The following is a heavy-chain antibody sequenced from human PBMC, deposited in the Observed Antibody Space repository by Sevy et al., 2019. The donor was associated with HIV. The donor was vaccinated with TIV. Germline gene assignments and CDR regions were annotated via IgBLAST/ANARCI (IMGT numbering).Heavy chain of an antibody. CDR1: GFTFSSAW. CDR3: ITDPAYRGYDEEVINYYFYGMDV. Sequence: GGSLRLSCTASGFTFSSAWMSWVRQAPGKGLEWVGRIKSEFDGGAIDYAAPVKGRFSISRENSKTTVYLQMKSLKTDDTAVYYCITDPAYRGYDEEVINYYFYGMDVWGQGTTVTVS. CDR2: IKSEFDGGAI. J-gene: IGHJ6*02. D-gene: IGHD5-12*01. V-gene: IGHV3-15*01.